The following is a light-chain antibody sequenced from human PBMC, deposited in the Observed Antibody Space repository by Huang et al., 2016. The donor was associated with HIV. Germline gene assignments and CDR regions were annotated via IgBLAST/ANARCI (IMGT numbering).Light chain of an antibody. V-gene: IGKV2-40*01. CDR3: MQRIQFPLT. CDR2: SLS. J-gene: IGKJ4*01. Sequence: DIVMTQTPLSLPVTPGEPASISCRSSQSLLDGDDGKKYFDWYLQKPGQSPQLLIHSLSGRASGVPGRFSGSGSGTDFTMKISRVEAEDVGIYYCMQRIQFPLTFGGGTKVEIK. CDR1: QSLLDGDDGKKY.